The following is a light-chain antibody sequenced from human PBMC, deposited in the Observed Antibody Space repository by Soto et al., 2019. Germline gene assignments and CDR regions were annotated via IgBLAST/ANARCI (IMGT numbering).Light chain of an antibody. Sequence: EIVLTQSPGTLSLSPGERATLSCRASQSVSSSYLAWYQQKPGQAPRLLIYGASSRATGIPDRFSGSGSGTDFTLTISRLEPEDFAVYYCQQFDNGLTFGHGTRLEIK. CDR2: GAS. CDR3: QQFDNGLT. CDR1: QSVSSSY. V-gene: IGKV3-20*01. J-gene: IGKJ5*01.